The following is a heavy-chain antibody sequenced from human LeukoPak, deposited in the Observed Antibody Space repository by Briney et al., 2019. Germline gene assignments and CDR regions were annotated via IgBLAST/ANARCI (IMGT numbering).Heavy chain of an antibody. CDR3: ARVTGYVIEDYFDY. Sequence: SETLSLTCAVYGGSFSGYYWSWIRQPPGKGLEWIGYIYYSGSTNYNPSLKSRVTISVDTSKNQFSLKLSSVTAADTAMYYCARVTGYVIEDYFDYWAREPWSPSPQ. J-gene: IGHJ4*02. CDR1: GGSFSGYY. CDR2: IYYSGST. D-gene: IGHD3-22*01. V-gene: IGHV4-59*01.